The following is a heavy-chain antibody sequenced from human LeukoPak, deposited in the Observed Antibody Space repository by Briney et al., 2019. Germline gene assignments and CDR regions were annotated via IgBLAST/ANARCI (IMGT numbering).Heavy chain of an antibody. J-gene: IGHJ4*02. D-gene: IGHD7-27*01. CDR1: GDXVSSNTAA. V-gene: IGHV6-1*01. CDR2: TYYRSKWYN. CDR3: AREQTGDQNFDY. Sequence: SQTLSLTCAISGDXVSSNTAAWNWIRQSPSRGLEWLGRTYYRSKWYNNYAVSMKSRISINPDTSKNQFSLQLKSVTPEDTAVYYCAREQTGDQNFDYWGQGTLVTVSS.